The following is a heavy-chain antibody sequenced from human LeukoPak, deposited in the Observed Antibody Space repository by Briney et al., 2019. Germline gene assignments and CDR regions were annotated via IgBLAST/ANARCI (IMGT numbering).Heavy chain of an antibody. Sequence: PSETLSLTCTVSGGSISGYYWSWIRQPPGKGLEWIGYMYYSGSTNYNPSLKSRVTISIDTSKNQFSLKLSSVTAADTAVYYCARLHGDNWLDPWGQGTLVTVSS. J-gene: IGHJ5*02. D-gene: IGHD3-16*01. CDR3: ARLHGDNWLDP. CDR2: MYYSGST. V-gene: IGHV4-59*08. CDR1: GGSISGYY.